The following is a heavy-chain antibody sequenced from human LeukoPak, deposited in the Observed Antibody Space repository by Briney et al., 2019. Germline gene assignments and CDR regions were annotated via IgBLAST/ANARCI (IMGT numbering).Heavy chain of an antibody. CDR2: MNPNSGNT. J-gene: IGHJ4*02. Sequence: ASVKASCKASGYTFTSYDINWVRQATGQGLEWMGWMNPNSGNTGYAQKFQGRVTITRNTSISTAYMELSSLRSEDTAVYYCARGGAYSSGWTEFDYWGQGTLVTVSS. CDR3: ARGGAYSSGWTEFDY. V-gene: IGHV1-8*03. D-gene: IGHD6-19*01. CDR1: GYTFTSYD.